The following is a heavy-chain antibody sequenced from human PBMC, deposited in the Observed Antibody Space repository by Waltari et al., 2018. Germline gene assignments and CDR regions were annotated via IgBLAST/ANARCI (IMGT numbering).Heavy chain of an antibody. CDR3: ARGRLWGFDL. J-gene: IGHJ4*02. Sequence: EEQLVESGGGLVQPGGSLRLSCAASGFTFSSDWMCWVRQAPGKGLEWVGNIKQDASEKHYVDSLKGRITVSRDNAKNSLYLDMDSLRAEDTAVYYCARGRLWGFDLWGQGTLVTVSS. CDR1: GFTFSSDW. V-gene: IGHV3-7*04. D-gene: IGHD3-16*01. CDR2: IKQDASEK.